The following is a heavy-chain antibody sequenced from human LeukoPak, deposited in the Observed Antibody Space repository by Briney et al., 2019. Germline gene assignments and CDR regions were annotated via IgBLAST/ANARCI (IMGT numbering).Heavy chain of an antibody. J-gene: IGHJ3*02. CDR1: GFTFSTYG. CDR3: VGELLTAAGTIGAFDI. D-gene: IGHD6-13*01. CDR2: IWPNGSNK. V-gene: IGHV3-33*01. Sequence: GGSLRLSCAASGFTFSTYGMHRVRQAPGKGLEWVAVIWPNGSNKYHADSVKGRFTISRDNSKSTLFLQMSSLAAEDTAVYYCVGELLTAAGTIGAFDIWGRGTMVTVSS.